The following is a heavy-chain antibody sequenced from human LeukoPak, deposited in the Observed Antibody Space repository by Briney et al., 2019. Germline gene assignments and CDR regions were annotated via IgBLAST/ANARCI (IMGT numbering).Heavy chain of an antibody. D-gene: IGHD2-2*01. CDR3: ATDVLVAQLLSGYFPY. CDR2: IIPIFGTT. Sequence: SSVKVSCKASGGTFSSYAISWVRQAPGQGLEWMGGIIPIFGTTNYAQKFQGRVTITADESTSTAYMELSSLRSKDTAVYYGATDVLVAQLLSGYFPYGGRGTLVTVSS. J-gene: IGHJ1*01. CDR1: GGTFSSYA. V-gene: IGHV1-69*01.